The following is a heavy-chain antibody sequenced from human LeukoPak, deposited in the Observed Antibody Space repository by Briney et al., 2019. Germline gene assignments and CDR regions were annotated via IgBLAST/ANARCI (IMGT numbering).Heavy chain of an antibody. V-gene: IGHV3-21*01. CDR1: GFTFSTYT. Sequence: PGGSLRLSCTASGFTFSTYTMNWVRQAPGKGLEWVSSIGYSGSNTHYADPVKGRFTISRDNAKNSLYLQMYTLGADDTAVYYCVNGDNRESWGQGTLVTVSS. CDR2: IGYSGSNT. J-gene: IGHJ5*02. CDR3: VNGDNRES. D-gene: IGHD4-17*01.